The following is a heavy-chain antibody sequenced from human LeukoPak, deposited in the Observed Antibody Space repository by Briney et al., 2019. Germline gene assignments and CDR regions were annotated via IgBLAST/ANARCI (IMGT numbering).Heavy chain of an antibody. V-gene: IGHV1-18*01. J-gene: IGHJ4*02. CDR1: GYTFTSYG. CDR2: ISAYNGNT. CDR3: ARRAAVAGTIDY. Sequence: AAVKVSCKASGYTFTSYGISWVRQAPGQGLEWMGWISAYNGNTNYAQKLQGRVTMTTDTSTSTAYLELRSLRSDDTAVYYCARRAAVAGTIDYWGQGTLVTVSS. D-gene: IGHD6-19*01.